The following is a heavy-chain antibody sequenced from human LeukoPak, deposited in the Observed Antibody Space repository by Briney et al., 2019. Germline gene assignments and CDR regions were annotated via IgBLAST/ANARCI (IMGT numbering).Heavy chain of an antibody. J-gene: IGHJ4*02. CDR2: IYYSGST. CDR1: GGSISSGGYY. CDR3: ARGYDSSGYLFDY. D-gene: IGHD3-22*01. V-gene: IGHV4-31*03. Sequence: PSETLSLTCTVSGGSISSGGYYWSWIRQHPGKGLEWIGYIYYSGSTYYNPSLKSRVTTSVDTSKNQFSLKLSSVTAADTAVYYCARGYDSSGYLFDYWGQGTLVTVSS.